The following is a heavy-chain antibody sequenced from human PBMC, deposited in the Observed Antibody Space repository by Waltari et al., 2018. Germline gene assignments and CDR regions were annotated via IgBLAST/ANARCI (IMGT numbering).Heavy chain of an antibody. D-gene: IGHD3-10*01. CDR3: ARDWYYGSGSYNY. Sequence: EVQLVESGGGLVQPGGSLRLSCAASGFTFSSYSMNWVRQAPGKGLEWVSYISSSSSTIYYADAGKGRFTISRDNAKNSLYLQMNSLRAEDTAVYYCARDWYYGSGSYNYWGQGTLVTVSS. V-gene: IGHV3-48*04. J-gene: IGHJ4*02. CDR1: GFTFSSYS. CDR2: ISSSSSTI.